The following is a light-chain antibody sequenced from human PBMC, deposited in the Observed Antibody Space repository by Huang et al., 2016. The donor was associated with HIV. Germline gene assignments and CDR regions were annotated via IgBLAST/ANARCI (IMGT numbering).Light chain of an antibody. CDR1: QSVLYIISKKNY. V-gene: IGKV4-1*01. CDR2: LAT. CDR3: LQYYSVPQT. J-gene: IGKJ1*01. Sequence: DIVMTQSPDSLAVSPGERATINCKSSQSVLYIISKKNYLAWFQQKPGRPPKLLIYLATTRESVVPDRFSCSGSGTDLTLTINNLQAEDVAVYFCLQYYSVPQTFGHGTKVEI.